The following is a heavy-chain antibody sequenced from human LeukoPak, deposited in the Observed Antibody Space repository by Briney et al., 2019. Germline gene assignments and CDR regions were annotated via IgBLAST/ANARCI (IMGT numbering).Heavy chain of an antibody. D-gene: IGHD3-22*01. CDR1: GFTVGSNY. Sequence: GGSLRLSCAASGFTVGSNYMTWVRQAPGEGLQWVSTIGPSGTTTYFADSVKGRFTISRDNSKNTLYLQMNTLRAEDTAVYYCAKHYNDRRTFDIWGQGTMSPSLQ. CDR3: AKHYNDRRTFDI. V-gene: IGHV3-23*01. CDR2: IGPSGTTT. J-gene: IGHJ3*02.